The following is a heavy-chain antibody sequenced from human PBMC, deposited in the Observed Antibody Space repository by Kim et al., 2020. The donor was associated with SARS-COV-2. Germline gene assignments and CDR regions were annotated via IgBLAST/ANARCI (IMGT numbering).Heavy chain of an antibody. CDR2: INPSGTT. CDR3: ARGPTRITSFILGRSYGLDF. V-gene: IGHV4-34*01. J-gene: IGHJ4*02. CDR1: GGSFSDYY. Sequence: SETLSLTCNVFGGSFSDYYWTWIRQSPGKGLEWIGEINPSGTTNYNPSLKSRATISVDTSKNQLSLKLTSVTAADTAVYYCARGPTRITSFILGRSYGLDFWGQGSLVTVSS. D-gene: IGHD3-16*01.